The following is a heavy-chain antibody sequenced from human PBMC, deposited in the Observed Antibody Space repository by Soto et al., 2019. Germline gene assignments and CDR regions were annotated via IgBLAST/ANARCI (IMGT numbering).Heavy chain of an antibody. CDR2: ISVYSGYA. D-gene: IGHD1-1*01. CDR1: GYSFYNSG. CDR3: SKNGTTWFAA. V-gene: IGHV1-18*01. Sequence: QVQLVQSGPELKKPGASVKVSCKTSGYSFYNSGISWVRQAPGQGLEWMGWISVYSGYAHYAQKFQGRVIMTADTFTSTSYMELRGLRSDDTAMYYCSKNGTTWFAAWGQETLVTVSS. J-gene: IGHJ5*02.